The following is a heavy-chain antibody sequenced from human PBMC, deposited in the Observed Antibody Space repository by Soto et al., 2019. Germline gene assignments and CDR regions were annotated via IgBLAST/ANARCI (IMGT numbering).Heavy chain of an antibody. V-gene: IGHV3-74*01. CDR2: INSDGSST. D-gene: IGHD2-15*01. Sequence: EVQLVESGGGLVQPGGSLRLSCAASGFTFSSYWLHWVRQAPGKGLVWVSRINSDGSSTSDADSVKGRFTNSGDNGQNTLHLQFNGLRADNTAVYSCAGVYGNGGSGYHLYYWGPGTLVAVSA. CDR1: GFTFSSYW. J-gene: IGHJ4*02. CDR3: AGVYGNGGSGYHLYY.